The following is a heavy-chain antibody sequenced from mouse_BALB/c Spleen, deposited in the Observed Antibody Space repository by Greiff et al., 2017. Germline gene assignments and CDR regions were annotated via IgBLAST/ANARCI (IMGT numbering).Heavy chain of an antibody. J-gene: IGHJ3*01. D-gene: IGHD2-2*01. V-gene: IGHV5-4*02. CDR2: ISDGGSYT. CDR1: GFTFSDYY. Sequence: DVKLVESGGGLVKPGGSLKLSCAASGFTFSDYYMYWVRQTPEKRLEWVATISDGGSYTYYPDSVKGRFTISRDNAKNNLYLQMSSLKSEDTAMYYCAREGNYGYSWFAYWGQGTLVTVSA. CDR3: AREGNYGYSWFAY.